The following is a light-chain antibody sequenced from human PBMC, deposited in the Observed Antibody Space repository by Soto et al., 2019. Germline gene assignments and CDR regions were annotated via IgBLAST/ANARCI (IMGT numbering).Light chain of an antibody. J-gene: IGKJ1*01. CDR1: ETIVNNY. V-gene: IGKV3-20*01. Sequence: DIVLTQSPGTLSSSPGERATLSCRASETIVNNYLAWYQQKPGQAPRLLIYGASSRATGIPDRFSGSGPGTDFTLTISRLEPEDFAVYYCQQYDTSPATFGQGTKV. CDR3: QQYDTSPAT. CDR2: GAS.